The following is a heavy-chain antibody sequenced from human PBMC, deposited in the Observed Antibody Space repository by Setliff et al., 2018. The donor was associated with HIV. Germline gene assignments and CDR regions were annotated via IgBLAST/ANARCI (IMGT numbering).Heavy chain of an antibody. Sequence: PSETLSLTCTVSGGSITSGHYYWGWIRQPPGKGLEWIGNILDGRVTFFNPSLRSRVTISVDASKNQFSLKLRSVTAADTAVYHCARPHSGRGGGAYFDPWGQGILVT. CDR2: ILDGRVT. V-gene: IGHV4-39*01. CDR3: ARPHSGRGGGAYFDP. CDR1: GGSITSGHYY. D-gene: IGHD6-19*01. J-gene: IGHJ5*02.